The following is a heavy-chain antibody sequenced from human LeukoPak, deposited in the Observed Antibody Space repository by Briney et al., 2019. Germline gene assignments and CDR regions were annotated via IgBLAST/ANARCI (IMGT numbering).Heavy chain of an antibody. CDR3: ARNLPAADY. CDR1: GFTFDDYT. Sequence: GGSLRLSCAASGFTFDDYTMHWVRQAPGKGLEWVSLISWDGVSTYYADSVKGRFTISRDNNKNSLYLQMNSLRTEDTGFYYCARNLPAADYWGQGTLVTVSS. J-gene: IGHJ4*02. D-gene: IGHD2-2*01. CDR2: ISWDGVST. V-gene: IGHV3-43*01.